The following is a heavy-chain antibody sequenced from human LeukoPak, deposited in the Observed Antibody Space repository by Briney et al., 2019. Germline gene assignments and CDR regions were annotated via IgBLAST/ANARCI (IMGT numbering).Heavy chain of an antibody. J-gene: IGHJ6*03. CDR2: MYHSGST. CDR1: GGSISSGGYS. CDR3: ARVDYGDSATYYYYMDV. V-gene: IGHV4-39*07. Sequence: SETLSLTCAVSGGSISSGGYSWSWIRQPPGKGLEWIGSMYHSGSTYDNPSLKSRVTISVDTSKNQFSLKLSSVTAADTAVYYCARVDYGDSATYYYYMDVWGKGTTVTVSS. D-gene: IGHD4-17*01.